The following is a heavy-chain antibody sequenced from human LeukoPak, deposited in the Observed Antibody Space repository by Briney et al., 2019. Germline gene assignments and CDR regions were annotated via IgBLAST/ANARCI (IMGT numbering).Heavy chain of an antibody. CDR2: ISGSGGST. CDR3: AKDASFDSSGWYYFDY. CDR1: GFTFSSYA. Sequence: GGSLRLSCAASGFTFSSYAMSWVRQAPGKGLEWVSAISGSGGSTYYADSVKGRFTISRDNSKNTLYLQMYSLRAEDTAVYYCAKDASFDSSGWYYFDYWGQGTLVTVSS. J-gene: IGHJ4*02. D-gene: IGHD6-19*01. V-gene: IGHV3-23*01.